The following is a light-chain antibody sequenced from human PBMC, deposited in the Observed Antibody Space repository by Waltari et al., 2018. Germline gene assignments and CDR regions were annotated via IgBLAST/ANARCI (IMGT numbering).Light chain of an antibody. V-gene: IGLV1-44*01. Sequence: QSVLTQPPSASGAPGQRVPITCSIGSSNIGSNTVNWYQQFPGTAPKLLIFNDDQRASGVPGRFSGSRSVTSASLAISGLQSEDEATYYCAAWDDTLKGLFGGGTTLTVL. CDR3: AAWDDTLKGL. CDR1: SSNIGSNT. CDR2: NDD. J-gene: IGLJ3*02.